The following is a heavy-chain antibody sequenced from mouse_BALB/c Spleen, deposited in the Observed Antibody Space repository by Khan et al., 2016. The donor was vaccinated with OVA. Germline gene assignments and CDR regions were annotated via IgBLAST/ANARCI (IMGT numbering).Heavy chain of an antibody. V-gene: IGHV3-6*02. Sequence: EVQLQESGPGLVKPSQSLSLTCSVTGYSITSGYYWNWIRQFPGNKLEWMGYISYDGSNNYNPSLKNRISITRDTSKNQFFLKLNSVTTEDTATYYGARLVAYWGQGTLVTVSA. CDR3: ARLVAY. CDR2: ISYDGSN. J-gene: IGHJ3*01. CDR1: GYSITSGYY.